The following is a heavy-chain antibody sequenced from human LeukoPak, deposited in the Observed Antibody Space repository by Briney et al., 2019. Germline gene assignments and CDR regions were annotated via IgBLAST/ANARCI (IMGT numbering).Heavy chain of an antibody. CDR3: AREKAVAGSYFDY. CDR1: GFTFSSYW. J-gene: IGHJ4*02. Sequence: PGGSLRLSCAASGFTFSSYWMHWVRHAPGKGLVWVSRINTDGSSTTYADSVKGRFTISRDNAKNTLYLQMNSLRTKDTAVYYCAREKAVAGSYFDYWGQGTLVTVSS. CDR2: INTDGSST. D-gene: IGHD6-19*01. V-gene: IGHV3-74*01.